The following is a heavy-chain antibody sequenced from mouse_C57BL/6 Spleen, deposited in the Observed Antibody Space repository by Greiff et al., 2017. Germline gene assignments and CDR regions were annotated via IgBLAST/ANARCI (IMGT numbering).Heavy chain of an antibody. J-gene: IGHJ1*03. CDR2: IYPRDGST. CDR3: ARHSSGYFDV. D-gene: IGHD3-1*01. Sequence: LVESGPELVKPGASVKLSCKASGYTFTSYDINWVKQRPGQGLEWIGWIYPRDGSTKYNEKFKGKATLTVDTSSSTAYMELHSLTSEDSAVYFCARHSSGYFDVWGTGTTVTVSS. CDR1: GYTFTSYD. V-gene: IGHV1-85*01.